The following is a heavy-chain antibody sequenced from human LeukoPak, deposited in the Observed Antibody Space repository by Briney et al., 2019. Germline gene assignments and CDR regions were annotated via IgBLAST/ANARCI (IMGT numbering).Heavy chain of an antibody. CDR3: AREGRYSSSGDAFDI. CDR2: INHSGST. D-gene: IGHD6-13*01. CDR1: GYSVSSGYF. Sequence: SETLSLTCTVSGYSVSSGYFWGWIRRPPGKGLEWIGEINHSGSTNYNPSLKSRVTISVDTSKNQLSLKLSFVTAADTAVYYCAREGRYSSSGDAFDIWGQGTMVTVSS. J-gene: IGHJ3*02. V-gene: IGHV4-38-2*02.